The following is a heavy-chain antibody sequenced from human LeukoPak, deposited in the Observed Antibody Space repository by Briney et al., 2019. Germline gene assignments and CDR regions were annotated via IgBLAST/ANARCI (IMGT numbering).Heavy chain of an antibody. D-gene: IGHD2-2*01. V-gene: IGHV4-61*01. CDR1: GGSISSGSYY. Sequence: SETLSLTCTVSGGSISSGSYYWSWIRQPPGKGLEWIGYIYYSGNTNYNPSLKSRVTISVDTSKNQFSLKLSSVTAADTAVYYCARLKYVPDLNFDYWGQGTLVTVSS. J-gene: IGHJ4*02. CDR2: IYYSGNT. CDR3: ARLKYVPDLNFDY.